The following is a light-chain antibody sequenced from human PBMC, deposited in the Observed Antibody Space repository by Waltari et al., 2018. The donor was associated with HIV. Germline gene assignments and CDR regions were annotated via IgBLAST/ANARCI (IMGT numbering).Light chain of an antibody. Sequence: DIEMTQSPSSLSASVGDRVTITCRVSQSISSYLNWYQQKPGKVPKLLIYAASSLQSGVPSRFSGSGSGTDFTLTISSLQPEDFATYYCQQSYSTPPYTFGQGTKLEIK. V-gene: IGKV1-39*01. CDR2: AAS. CDR1: QSISSY. CDR3: QQSYSTPPYT. J-gene: IGKJ2*01.